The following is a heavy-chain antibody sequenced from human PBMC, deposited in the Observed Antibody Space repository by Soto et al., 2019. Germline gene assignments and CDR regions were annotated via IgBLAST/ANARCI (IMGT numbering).Heavy chain of an antibody. D-gene: IGHD5-18*01. CDR1: GGTFSSYA. V-gene: IGHV1-69*06. CDR3: ARVGGTGGYTYGLDY. Sequence: ASVKVSCKASGGTFSSYAISWVRQAPGQGLEWMGGIIPVFGTGIYAQKFQGRVTITADKSTNTAYMELSSLRSEDTTVYFCARVGGTGGYTYGLDYWGQGTLVTVSS. J-gene: IGHJ4*02. CDR2: IIPVFGTG.